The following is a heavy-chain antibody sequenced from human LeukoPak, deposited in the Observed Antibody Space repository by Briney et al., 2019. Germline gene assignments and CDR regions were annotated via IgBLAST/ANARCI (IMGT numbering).Heavy chain of an antibody. CDR3: ARDPVGATNWFDP. D-gene: IGHD1-26*01. Sequence: GGSLRLSCAASGFTFSSYSMNWVRQAPGKGLEWVSYISSTSSTIYYADSVKGRFTISRDNAKNSLYLQMNSLRAEDTAVYYCARDPVGATNWFDPWGQGTLVTVSS. J-gene: IGHJ5*02. V-gene: IGHV3-48*01. CDR1: GFTFSSYS. CDR2: ISSTSSTI.